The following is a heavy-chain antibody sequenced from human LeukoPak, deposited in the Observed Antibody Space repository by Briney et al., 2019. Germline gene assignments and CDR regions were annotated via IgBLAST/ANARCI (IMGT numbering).Heavy chain of an antibody. Sequence: AASVKVSCKASGYTFTDYYLFWVRQAPGHGLEWMAWINPKSGDTRFAQRFDGRVTLTRDTSISTVYMELNSLTPDDTAIYYCSREDYWGQGTLVTVSS. CDR2: INPKSGDT. J-gene: IGHJ4*02. CDR3: SREDY. CDR1: GYTFTDYY. V-gene: IGHV1-2*02.